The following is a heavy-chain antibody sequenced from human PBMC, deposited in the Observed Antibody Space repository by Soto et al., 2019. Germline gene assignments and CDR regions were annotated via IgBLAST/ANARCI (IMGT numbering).Heavy chain of an antibody. Sequence: ASVKFSCKASGYTFTRYGISWVRQAPGQGLEWMGWISAYNGDRDWSQKRRGRVTMTKDPSTSTAYMELRTLKSDDTAVYYCARAPAPHYYGSGSAWFAPWGQGTLVPVSS. CDR2: ISAYNGDR. D-gene: IGHD3-10*01. V-gene: IGHV1-18*04. CDR1: GYTFTRYG. CDR3: ARAPAPHYYGSGSAWFAP. J-gene: IGHJ5*02.